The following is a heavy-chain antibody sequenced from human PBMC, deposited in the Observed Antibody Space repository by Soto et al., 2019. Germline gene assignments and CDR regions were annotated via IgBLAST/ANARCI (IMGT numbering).Heavy chain of an antibody. CDR2: ISGSGGST. D-gene: IGHD3-3*01. Sequence: GGSLRLSCAASGFTFSSYALSWVRQAPGKGLEWVSAISGSGGSTYYADSVKGRFTISRDNSKNTLYLQMNSLRAEDTAVYYCAKDHGITIFGVVTKGYYFDYWGQGTLVTVSS. CDR1: GFTFSSYA. J-gene: IGHJ4*02. V-gene: IGHV3-23*01. CDR3: AKDHGITIFGVVTKGYYFDY.